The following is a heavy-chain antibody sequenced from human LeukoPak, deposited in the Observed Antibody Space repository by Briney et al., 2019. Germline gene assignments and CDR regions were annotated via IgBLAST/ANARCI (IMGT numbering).Heavy chain of an antibody. Sequence: GRSLRLSCAASGFTFSSYAMHWVRQAPGKGLEWVAVISYDGSNKYYADSVKGRFTISRDNSKNTLYLQMNSLRAEDTAVYYCARDYDIVVVPAAIPGGYWGQGTLVTVSS. J-gene: IGHJ4*02. CDR1: GFTFSSYA. V-gene: IGHV3-30-3*01. CDR3: ARDYDIVVVPAAIPGGY. CDR2: ISYDGSNK. D-gene: IGHD2-2*02.